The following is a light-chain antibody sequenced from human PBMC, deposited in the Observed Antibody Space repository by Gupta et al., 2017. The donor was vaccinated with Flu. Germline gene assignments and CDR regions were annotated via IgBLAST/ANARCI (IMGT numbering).Light chain of an antibody. V-gene: IGKV1-33*01. Sequence: LRASVGDRVTITCEARQAIRKFLNWYQKKPWKAPNLLIYDASNLETGVPSSFSGSGYGKDFTFTISSLQPEEIGTYYCQHYETLHAIMITFGQGTRMEIK. CDR1: QAIRKF. CDR3: QHYETLHAIMIT. J-gene: IGKJ5*01. CDR2: DAS.